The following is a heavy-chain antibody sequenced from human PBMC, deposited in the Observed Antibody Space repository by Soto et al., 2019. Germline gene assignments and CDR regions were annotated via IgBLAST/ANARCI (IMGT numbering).Heavy chain of an antibody. CDR1: GNTFTTYD. Sequence: QEPLVQSGAEVKKPGASVKVSCKASGNTFTTYDINGMRQAPGQGLEREGWMNTNSGKAASAPKFQGRVTMTRNLSISSAYLELRSLKCGDTAWYCCARGRATLGKYCTTARCHNRADYFHGLDVWGQGTTVTVSS. CDR2: MNTNSGKA. V-gene: IGHV1-8*01. D-gene: IGHD2-8*01. J-gene: IGHJ6*02. CDR3: ARGRATLGKYCTTARCHNRADYFHGLDV.